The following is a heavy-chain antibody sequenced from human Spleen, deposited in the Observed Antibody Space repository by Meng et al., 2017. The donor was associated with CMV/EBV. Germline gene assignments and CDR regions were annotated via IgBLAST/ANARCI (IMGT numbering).Heavy chain of an antibody. D-gene: IGHD3-16*01. V-gene: IGHV3-11*04. CDR1: GFDFAASY. Sequence: GFDFAASYLVWIRQAPGKGLEWLSYTNDGGASNYADYVESRFTASRDNAKTSLYFEMNSLRVDDTAIYYCAGAHSLGPGGFFDPWGQGTLVTVSS. J-gene: IGHJ5*02. CDR2: TNDGGAS. CDR3: AGAHSLGPGGFFDP.